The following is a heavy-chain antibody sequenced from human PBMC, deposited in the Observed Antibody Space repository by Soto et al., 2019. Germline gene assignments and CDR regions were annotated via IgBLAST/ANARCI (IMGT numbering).Heavy chain of an antibody. CDR1: GGTFSSYA. J-gene: IGHJ1*01. D-gene: IGHD1-26*01. CDR2: IIPIFGTA. CDR3: ARYRSEQQAVGG. Sequence: SLKVSCKSSGGTFSSYAFILVRHAPGRGLEWMGGIIPIFGTANYAEKFQGRVTITADKSTSTPYIELSSLRSQDTAVYYCARYRSEQQAVGGRG. V-gene: IGHV1-69*06.